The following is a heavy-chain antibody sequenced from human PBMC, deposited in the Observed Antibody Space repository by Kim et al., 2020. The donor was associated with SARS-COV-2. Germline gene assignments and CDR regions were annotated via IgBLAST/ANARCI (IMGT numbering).Heavy chain of an antibody. J-gene: IGHJ5*02. CDR3: ARVSLDWNAWYNWFDP. V-gene: IGHV4-34*01. CDR1: GGSFSGYY. Sequence: SETLSLTCAVYGGSFSGYYWSWIRQPPGKGLEWIGEINHSGSTNYNPSLKSRVTISVDTSKNQFSLKLSSVTAADTAVYYCARVSLDWNAWYNWFDPWGQGTLVTVSS. CDR2: INHSGST. D-gene: IGHD1-1*01.